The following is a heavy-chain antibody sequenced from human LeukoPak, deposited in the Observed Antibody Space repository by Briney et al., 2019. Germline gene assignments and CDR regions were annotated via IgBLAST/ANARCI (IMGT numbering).Heavy chain of an antibody. CDR1: GFIFSTYA. CDR2: ISERGGS. J-gene: IGHJ4*02. D-gene: IGHD1-26*01. Sequence: GGSLRPSCTASGFIFSTYAMSWVRQAPGKGLEWVSVISERGGSYYADSVKGRFTISRDNSKNTLYLQMNSLRAEDTAVYYCARQVGATYFDYWGQGTLVTVSS. V-gene: IGHV3-23*01. CDR3: ARQVGATYFDY.